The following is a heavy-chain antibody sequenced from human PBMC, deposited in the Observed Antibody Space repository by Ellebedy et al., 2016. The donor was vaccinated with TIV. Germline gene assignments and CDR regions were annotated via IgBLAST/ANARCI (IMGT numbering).Heavy chain of an antibody. Sequence: SETLSLTXEISGDDVSDDGGAWNWIRQSPSRGLEWLGRIYSGSKDYAVSVKTRIVIDPDTSKNQFSLQLYSVTPEDTAIYYCARGTLNAFDIWGQGTVVTVSS. V-gene: IGHV6-1*01. CDR3: ARGTLNAFDI. CDR1: GDDVSDDGGA. CDR2: IYSGSK. J-gene: IGHJ3*02.